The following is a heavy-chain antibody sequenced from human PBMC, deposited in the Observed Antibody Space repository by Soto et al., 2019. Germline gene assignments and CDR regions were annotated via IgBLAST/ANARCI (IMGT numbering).Heavy chain of an antibody. J-gene: IGHJ4*02. CDR2: INAGNGNT. D-gene: IGHD6-19*01. CDR3: ARAVAVPADFDD. V-gene: IGHV1-3*01. CDR1: GYTFTSYY. Sequence: ASVKVSCKASGYTFTSYYMHWVRQAPGQRLEWMGWINAGNGNTKYSQKFQGRVTITRDTSASTAYMELSSLRSEDTAVYYCARAVAVPADFDDWGQGTLVTVSS.